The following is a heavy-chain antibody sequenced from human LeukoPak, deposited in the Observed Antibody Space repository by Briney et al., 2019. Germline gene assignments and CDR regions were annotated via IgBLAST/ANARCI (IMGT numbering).Heavy chain of an antibody. J-gene: IGHJ5*02. Sequence: GASVKVSCKASGYTFTTYGISWVRQAPGQGLEWMGWINPNSGGTNYAQKFQGRVTMTRDTSISTAYMELSRLRSDDTAVYYCARDVVATITGWFDPWGQGTLVTVSS. CDR3: ARDVVATITGWFDP. V-gene: IGHV1-2*02. D-gene: IGHD5-12*01. CDR2: INPNSGGT. CDR1: GYTFTTYG.